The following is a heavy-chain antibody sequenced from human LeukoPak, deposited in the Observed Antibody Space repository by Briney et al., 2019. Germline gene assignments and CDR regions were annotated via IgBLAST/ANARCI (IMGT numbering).Heavy chain of an antibody. CDR2: INHSGST. J-gene: IGHJ4*02. D-gene: IGHD3-22*01. Sequence: SETLSLTCTVSGGSINDNYWSWIRQPPGKGLEWIGEINHSGSTNYNPSLKSRVTISVDTSKNQFSLKLSSVTAADTAVYYCASEFLRYYDSSGYSNYWGQGTLVTVSS. V-gene: IGHV4-34*01. CDR3: ASEFLRYYDSSGYSNY. CDR1: GGSINDNY.